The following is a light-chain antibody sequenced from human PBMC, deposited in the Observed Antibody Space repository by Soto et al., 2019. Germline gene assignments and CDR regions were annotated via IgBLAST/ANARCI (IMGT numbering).Light chain of an antibody. CDR1: RGSIASNY. CDR2: EDV. CDR3: QSYEDTIRV. J-gene: IGLJ3*02. Sequence: NFMLIQPHSVSESPGKTVTISCTRSRGSIASNYVQGYQQRPGSAPTTVVYEDVQRPPGVPDRFSGSIDRSSNSASLTISGLKTEYEADYYCQSYEDTIRVFGGGTQLTVL. V-gene: IGLV6-57*04.